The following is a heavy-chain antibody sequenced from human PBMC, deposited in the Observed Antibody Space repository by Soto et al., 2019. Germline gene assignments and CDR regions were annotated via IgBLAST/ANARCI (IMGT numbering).Heavy chain of an antibody. CDR3: ARGMVYLYYYYMDV. D-gene: IGHD2-8*01. CDR1: GFTFSSYW. CDR2: INSDGSST. Sequence: GGSLRLSCAASGFTFSSYWMHWVRQAPGKGLVWVSRINSDGSSTSYADSVKGRFTISRDNAKNTLYLQMNSLRAEDTAVYYCARGMVYLYYYYMDVWGKGTTVTVSS. J-gene: IGHJ6*03. V-gene: IGHV3-74*01.